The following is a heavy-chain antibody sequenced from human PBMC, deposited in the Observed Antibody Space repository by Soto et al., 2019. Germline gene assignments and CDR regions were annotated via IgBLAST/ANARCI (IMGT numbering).Heavy chain of an antibody. Sequence: QVQLQESGPGLVKPSGTLSLTCGVFGGSISNSNWWTWVRQPPGKGLEWIGEIYHSGSTNYNSSLMSRVTISLDKPNNQFSLKLSYVTAADTAVYYCAHRPIVGAAIWGQVTLVTVSS. D-gene: IGHD1-26*01. CDR3: AHRPIVGAAI. V-gene: IGHV4-4*02. CDR2: IYHSGST. CDR1: GGSISNSNW. J-gene: IGHJ4*02.